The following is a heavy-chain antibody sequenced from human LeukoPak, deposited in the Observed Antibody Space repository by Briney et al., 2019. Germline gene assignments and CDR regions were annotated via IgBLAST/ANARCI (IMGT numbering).Heavy chain of an antibody. V-gene: IGHV4-59*08. CDR1: GGSVNSYY. J-gene: IGHJ3*02. D-gene: IGHD1-14*01. Sequence: PSETLSLTCTVSGGSVNSYYWTWIRQPPGKGLEWIAYIFSSGSTNYNPSLKSRITMSVDTSKNQFSLSLSSVTAADTAIYFCARRVFHYDHNDNRNDAFDIWGQGTMVTVSS. CDR2: IFSSGST. CDR3: ARRVFHYDHNDNRNDAFDI.